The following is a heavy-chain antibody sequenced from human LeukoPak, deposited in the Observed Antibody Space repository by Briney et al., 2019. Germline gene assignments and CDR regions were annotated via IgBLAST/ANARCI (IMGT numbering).Heavy chain of an antibody. CDR3: AKGPWEPGDY. V-gene: IGHV3-30*18. D-gene: IGHD1-26*01. J-gene: IGHJ4*02. Sequence: PGRSLRLSCAASGFTFSSYGMHWVRQAPGKGLEWVAVISYDGSNKYYADSAKSRFTISRDNSKNTLYLQMNSLRAEDTAVYYCAKGPWEPGDYWGQGTLVTVSS. CDR1: GFTFSSYG. CDR2: ISYDGSNK.